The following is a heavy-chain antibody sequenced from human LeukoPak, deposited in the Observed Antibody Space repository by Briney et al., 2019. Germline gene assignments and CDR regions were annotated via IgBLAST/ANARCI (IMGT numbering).Heavy chain of an antibody. Sequence: GASVKVSCKVFAYTLSSNGISWVRQAPGQGLEWMGWISAYDGHTNYAQKLQGRVTMTTDTATRTVYMELRSLKSDDTAVYYCARHQGELRFFYYSMDVWGQGTTVTVAS. CDR3: ARHQGELRFFYYSMDV. V-gene: IGHV1-18*01. CDR1: AYTLSSNG. J-gene: IGHJ6*02. D-gene: IGHD1-26*01. CDR2: ISAYDGHT.